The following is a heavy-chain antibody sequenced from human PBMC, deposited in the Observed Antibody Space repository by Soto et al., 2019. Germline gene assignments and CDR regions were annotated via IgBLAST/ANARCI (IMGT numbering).Heavy chain of an antibody. CDR2: INHSGST. J-gene: IGHJ4*02. Sequence: PSETLSLTCAVYGGSFSGYYWSWIRQPPGKGLEWIGEINHSGSTNYNPSLKSRVTISVDTSKNQFSLKLSSVTAADTAVYYCARGVGMTTVTTNYFDYWGQGQWSPSPQ. D-gene: IGHD4-17*01. CDR1: GGSFSGYY. CDR3: ARGVGMTTVTTNYFDY. V-gene: IGHV4-34*01.